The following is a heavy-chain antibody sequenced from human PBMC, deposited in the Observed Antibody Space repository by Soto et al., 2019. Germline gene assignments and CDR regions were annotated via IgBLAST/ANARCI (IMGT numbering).Heavy chain of an antibody. D-gene: IGHD4-4*01. Sequence: QVQLVESGGGVVQPGRSLRLSCAASGFTFSSYGMHWVRQAPGKGLEWVAVIWYDGSNKYYADSVKGRFTISRDNSKNTLYLHMNSLRAEDTAVYYCARGPYSNYWHYYYYGMDVWGQGTTVTVSS. CDR3: ARGPYSNYWHYYYYGMDV. V-gene: IGHV3-33*01. J-gene: IGHJ6*02. CDR1: GFTFSSYG. CDR2: IWYDGSNK.